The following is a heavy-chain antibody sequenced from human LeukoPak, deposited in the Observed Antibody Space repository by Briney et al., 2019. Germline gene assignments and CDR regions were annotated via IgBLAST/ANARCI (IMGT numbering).Heavy chain of an antibody. CDR3: ARRSYDGSGYYYVDY. CDR2: ISSGGST. D-gene: IGHD3-22*01. Sequence: PSETLSLTCTVSGGSISSSGYYWGWIRQPPGKGLEWFGSISSGGSTHYIPSLKSRVTISVDTSKNQFSLKLSSVTAADTAVYYCARRSYDGSGYYYVDYWGQGTLVTVSS. V-gene: IGHV4-39*01. CDR1: GGSISSSGYY. J-gene: IGHJ4*02.